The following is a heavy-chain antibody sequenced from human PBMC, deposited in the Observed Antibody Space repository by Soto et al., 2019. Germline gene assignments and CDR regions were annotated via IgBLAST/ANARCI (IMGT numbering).Heavy chain of an antibody. CDR2: IYYSGTN. D-gene: IGHD3-9*01. Sequence: PSETLSLTCTVAGGSISPHYWSWIRQPPGEALEWIGYIYYSGTNNYNPSLKSRVTISVDTSKNQFSLRLSSVTTEDTAVYYCARERRYFDWLPLFDYWGQGTLVTVSS. CDR3: ARERRYFDWLPLFDY. CDR1: GGSISPHY. J-gene: IGHJ4*02. V-gene: IGHV4-59*11.